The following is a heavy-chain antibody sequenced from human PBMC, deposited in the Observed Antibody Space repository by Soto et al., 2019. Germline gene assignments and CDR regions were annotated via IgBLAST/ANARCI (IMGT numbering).Heavy chain of an antibody. D-gene: IGHD6-13*01. Sequence: PSETLSLTCTVSGDSISSNSPYRACFRQPPGKGLESIANIYYDGNTYYNPSLKSRVTISLDTSKNQFSLRLNSVTAADTAVYYCARHSSSWPIFDYWGQGTLVTVS. CDR1: GDSISSNSPY. CDR3: ARHSSSWPIFDY. CDR2: IYYDGNT. J-gene: IGHJ4*02. V-gene: IGHV4-39*01.